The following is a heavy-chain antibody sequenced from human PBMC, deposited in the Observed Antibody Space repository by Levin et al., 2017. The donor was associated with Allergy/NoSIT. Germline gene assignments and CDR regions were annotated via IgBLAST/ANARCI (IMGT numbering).Heavy chain of an antibody. CDR3: AKALQSSGWYGVFFDY. Sequence: GESLKISCAASGFNFTSYAMTWVRQAPGKGLEWVSAISGRGGSTYYADSVKGRFTISRDNSKNTLYLQVNSLRAEDTAVYYCAKALQSSGWYGVFFDYWAREPWSPSPQ. D-gene: IGHD6-19*01. CDR1: GFNFTSYA. CDR2: ISGRGGST. J-gene: IGHJ4*02. V-gene: IGHV3-23*01.